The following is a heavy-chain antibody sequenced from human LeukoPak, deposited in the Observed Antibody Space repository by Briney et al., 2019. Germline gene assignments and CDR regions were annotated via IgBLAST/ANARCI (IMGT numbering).Heavy chain of an antibody. V-gene: IGHV3-53*01. CDR3: ARDAVYSSSWQYY. J-gene: IGHJ4*02. Sequence: PGGSLRLSCAASGITVSSNYMSWVRQPPGKGLEWVSIIYSGGTTYYADSVQGRFTISRDNSKNTVYLQMNSLRAEDTAVYYCARDAVYSSSWQYYWGQGTLVTVSS. D-gene: IGHD6-13*01. CDR2: IYSGGTT. CDR1: GITVSSNY.